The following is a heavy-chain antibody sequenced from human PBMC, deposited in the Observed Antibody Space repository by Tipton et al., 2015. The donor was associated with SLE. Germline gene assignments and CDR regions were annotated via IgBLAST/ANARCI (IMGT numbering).Heavy chain of an antibody. Sequence: TLSLTCAVSGYSISSGYYWGWIRQPPGKGLEWIGSIYHSGSTYYNPSLKSRVTISVDKSKNQFSLKLSSVTAADTAVYYCARDFKGIVADYFDYWGQGTLVTVSS. J-gene: IGHJ4*02. CDR1: GYSISSGYY. CDR3: ARDFKGIVADYFDY. D-gene: IGHD1-26*01. CDR2: IYHSGST. V-gene: IGHV4-38-2*02.